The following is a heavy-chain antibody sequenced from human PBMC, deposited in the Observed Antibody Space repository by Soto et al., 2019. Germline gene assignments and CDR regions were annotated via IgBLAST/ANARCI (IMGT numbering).Heavy chain of an antibody. CDR3: ASQPYDTYYYDSSGYFDY. CDR2: IYYSGST. J-gene: IGHJ4*02. D-gene: IGHD3-22*01. CDR1: GGSISSSSYY. V-gene: IGHV4-39*01. Sequence: QLQLQESGPGLVKPSETLSLTCTVSGGSISSSSYYWGWIRQPPGKGLEWIGSIYYSGSTYYNPSLKSRVTISVDTSKNQFSLKLSSVTAADTAVYYCASQPYDTYYYDSSGYFDYWGQGTLVTVSS.